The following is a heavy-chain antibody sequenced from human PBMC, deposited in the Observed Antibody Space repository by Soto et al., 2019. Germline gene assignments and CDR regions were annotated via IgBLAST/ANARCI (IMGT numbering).Heavy chain of an antibody. CDR2: ISAYNGNT. D-gene: IGHD3-10*01. J-gene: IGHJ4*02. V-gene: IGHV1-18*01. CDR1: GYTFTSYG. Sequence: QVQLVQSGAEVKKPGASVKVSCKASGYTFTSYGISWVRQAPGQGLEWMGWISAYNGNTNYAQKLQGRVTMTTDTSTSTAYLELRSLRSDDTAVYYCASSEGGMGAGEPPAYGGQGTLVTVSS. CDR3: ASSEGGMGAGEPPAY.